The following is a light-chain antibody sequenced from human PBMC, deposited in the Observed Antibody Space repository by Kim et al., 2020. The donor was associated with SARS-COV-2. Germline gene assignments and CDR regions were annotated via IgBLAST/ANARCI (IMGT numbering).Light chain of an antibody. J-gene: IGKJ4*01. CDR2: DTS. CDR1: QSVTTH. CDR3: QQRSKWELS. Sequence: LSPGDRATLSCRASQSVTTHLAWYQQKPGQAPRLLIQDTSHMAAGIPDRFSGRGSGTDFILTISSLEPEDFAVYYCQQRSKWELSFGGGTKVDIK. V-gene: IGKV3-11*01.